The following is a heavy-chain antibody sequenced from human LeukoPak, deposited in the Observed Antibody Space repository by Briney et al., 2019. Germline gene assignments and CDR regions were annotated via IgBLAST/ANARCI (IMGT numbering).Heavy chain of an antibody. J-gene: IGHJ1*01. V-gene: IGHV3-48*03. Sequence: GGSLRLSCAPAGLSFSIYDMNWVRQAPGKGLEWVAYISASGSTIAYADSVKGRFTISRDNGKSSVFLQMNSLRVEDTALYYYVPPAAVLQRTISTDYLQDWGQGTLVTVSS. CDR1: GLSFSIYD. CDR3: VPPAAVLQRTISTDYLQD. D-gene: IGHD6-13*01. CDR2: ISASGSTI.